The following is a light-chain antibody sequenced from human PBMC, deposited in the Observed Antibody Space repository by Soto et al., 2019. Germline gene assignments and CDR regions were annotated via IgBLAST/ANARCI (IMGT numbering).Light chain of an antibody. CDR3: QQYDVLPPA. V-gene: IGKV1-33*01. J-gene: IGKJ3*01. Sequence: DIQLTQSPSSLSASVGDRVTITCQASQDVNNHLNWYQQKPGKAPKLLIYDASNLEGGVPSRFSGSKSGTDFTFTISTLQPEDCATYFCQQYDVLPPAFGPGTKVDIK. CDR2: DAS. CDR1: QDVNNH.